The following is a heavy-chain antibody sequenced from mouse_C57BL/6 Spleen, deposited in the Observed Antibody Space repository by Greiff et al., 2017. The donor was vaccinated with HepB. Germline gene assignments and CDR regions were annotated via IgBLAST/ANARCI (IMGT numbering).Heavy chain of an antibody. V-gene: IGHV1-26*01. CDR3: ARGGLRQYYFDY. J-gene: IGHJ2*01. D-gene: IGHD1-1*01. CDR1: GYTFTDYY. Sequence: VQLQQSGPELVKPGASVKISCKASGYTFTDYYMNWVKQSHGKSLEWIGDINPNNGGTSYNQKFKGKATLTVDKSSSTAYMELRSLTSEDSAVYYCARGGLRQYYFDYWGQGTTLTVSS. CDR2: INPNNGGT.